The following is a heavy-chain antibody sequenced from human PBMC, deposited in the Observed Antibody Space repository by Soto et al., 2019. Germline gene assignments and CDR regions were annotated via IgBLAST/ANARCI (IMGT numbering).Heavy chain of an antibody. D-gene: IGHD3-22*01. CDR2: FDPEDGET. J-gene: IGHJ4*02. V-gene: IGHV1-24*01. CDR1: GYTLTELS. CDR3: ATVTGTYYYDSSGYYPNDY. Sequence: ASVKVSCKVSGYTLTELSMHWVRQAPGEGLEWMGGFDPEDGETIYAQKFQGRVTMTEDTSTDTAYMELSSLRSEDTAVYYCATVTGTYYYDSSGYYPNDYWGQGTLVTVSS.